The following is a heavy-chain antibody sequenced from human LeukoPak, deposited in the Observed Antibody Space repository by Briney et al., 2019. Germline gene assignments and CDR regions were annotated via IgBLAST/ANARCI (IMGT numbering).Heavy chain of an antibody. Sequence: SETLSLTCTVSGGSISSGGYSWSWIRQPPGKGLEWVGYIYHSGSTYYNPSLKSRVTISVDRSKNQFSLKLSSVTAADTAVYYCARVFYYDSSGYYSDLYFDYWGQGTLVTVSS. CDR3: ARVFYYDSSGYYSDLYFDY. CDR2: IYHSGST. CDR1: GGSISSGGYS. V-gene: IGHV4-30-2*01. J-gene: IGHJ4*02. D-gene: IGHD3-22*01.